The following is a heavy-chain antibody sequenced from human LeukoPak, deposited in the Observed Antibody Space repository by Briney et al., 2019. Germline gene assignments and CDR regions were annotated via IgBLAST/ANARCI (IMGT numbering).Heavy chain of an antibody. V-gene: IGHV3-9*01. J-gene: IGHJ2*01. CDR2: ISWNSGSI. Sequence: RSGGSLRLSCAASGFTFDDYAMHWVRQAPGKGLEWVSGISWNSGSIGYADSVKGRFTISRDNAKNSLYLQMNSLRAEDTALYYCAKELYSSSRGFDLWGRGTLVTVSS. CDR1: GFTFDDYA. D-gene: IGHD6-13*01. CDR3: AKELYSSSRGFDL.